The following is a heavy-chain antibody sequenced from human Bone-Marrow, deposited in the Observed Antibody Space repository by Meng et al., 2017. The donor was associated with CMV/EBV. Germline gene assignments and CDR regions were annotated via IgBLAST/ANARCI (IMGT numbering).Heavy chain of an antibody. D-gene: IGHD4-11*01. CDR3: AREKVNYGMDV. V-gene: IGHV4-59*01. CDR1: GGSISSYY. Sequence: GSLRLSCTVSGGSISSYYWSWIRQPPGKGLEWIGYIYYSGSTNYNPSLKSRVTISVDTSKNQFSLKLSSVTAADTAVYYCAREKVNYGMDVGGQGNTV. J-gene: IGHJ6*02. CDR2: IYYSGST.